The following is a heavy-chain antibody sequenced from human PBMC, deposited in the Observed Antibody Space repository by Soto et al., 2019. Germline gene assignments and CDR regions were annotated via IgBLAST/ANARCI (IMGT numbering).Heavy chain of an antibody. CDR3: ACEGYCSRTSCFDF. CDR2: IIAGNGNT. V-gene: IGHV1-3*01. CDR1: GYTFTNYA. D-gene: IGHD2-2*01. Sequence: AAVKVSCKASGYTFTNYAMHWVRQAPGQRLEWMGWIIAGNGNTKYSQKFQGRVTITRDTSASTAYMELRSLRSADTAVYYCACEGYCSRTSCFDFWGQRSPVTVSS. J-gene: IGHJ4*02.